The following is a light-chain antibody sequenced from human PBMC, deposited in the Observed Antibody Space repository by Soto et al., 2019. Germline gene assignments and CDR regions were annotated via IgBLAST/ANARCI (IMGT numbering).Light chain of an antibody. CDR1: QSVSSN. CDR3: QQYNNWPYT. J-gene: IGKJ2*01. V-gene: IGKV3-15*01. CDR2: GAS. Sequence: EIVMTQSPATLSVSPGERATLSCRASQSVSSNLAWYQQKPGQAPRLLIYGASTRATGIPASFRGSRSGTEATLTSSSLQSEDSADYYCQQYNNWPYTFGQGTKVEIK.